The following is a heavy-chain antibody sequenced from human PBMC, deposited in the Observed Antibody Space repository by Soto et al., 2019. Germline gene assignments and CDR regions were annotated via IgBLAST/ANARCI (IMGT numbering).Heavy chain of an antibody. CDR3: ARLTVSRGFAY. CDR2: IYHSGST. Sequence: QLQLQESGPGLAKPSETLSLICTVSGGSISSGSYYWGWIRQPPGKGLEWIGNIYHSGSTTYNSSLKXXVTISVDASKNQFSLKLSSVTAADTALYYCARLTVSRGFAYWGQGTLVSVSS. J-gene: IGHJ4*02. V-gene: IGHV4-39*01. CDR1: GGSISSGSYY. D-gene: IGHD4-17*01.